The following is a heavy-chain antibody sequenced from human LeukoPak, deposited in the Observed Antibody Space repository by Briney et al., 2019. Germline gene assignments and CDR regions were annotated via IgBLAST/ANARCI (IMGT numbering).Heavy chain of an antibody. Sequence: SETLSLTCAVSGGSISSYYWSWIRQPPGKGLEWIGYVSYSGSTNYNPSLKSRVTISVDTSKNQFSLKLSSVTAADTAVYYCARRVVLRYYGSGSYYDPWGQGTLVSVSS. J-gene: IGHJ5*02. CDR2: VSYSGST. D-gene: IGHD3-10*01. CDR1: GGSISSYY. CDR3: ARRVVLRYYGSGSYYDP. V-gene: IGHV4-59*08.